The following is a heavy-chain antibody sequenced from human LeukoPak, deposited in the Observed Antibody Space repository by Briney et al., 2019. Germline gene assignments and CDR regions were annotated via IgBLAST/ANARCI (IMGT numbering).Heavy chain of an antibody. V-gene: IGHV4-59*01. CDR3: ARYYGSGNYYFGPPYGMDV. J-gene: IGHJ6*02. Sequence: SETLSLTCTVSGGSISSYYWSWIRQPPGKGLEWIGYIYYSGSTNYNPSLKSRVTISVDTSKNQFSLKLSSVTAADTAVYYCARYYGSGNYYFGPPYGMDVWGQGTLVTVSS. CDR1: GGSISSYY. D-gene: IGHD3-10*01. CDR2: IYYSGST.